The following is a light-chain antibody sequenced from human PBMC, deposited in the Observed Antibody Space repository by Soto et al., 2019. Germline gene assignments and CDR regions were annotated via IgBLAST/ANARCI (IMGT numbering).Light chain of an antibody. CDR2: DTS. CDR3: QQYGSSPVT. CDR1: QSVSIL. V-gene: IGKV3-20*01. Sequence: EIGVTQSPSTLSVSPGERATLSWRASQSVSILLAWYQQRHGQAPRLLIYDTSTRATGIPDRFSGSGYGTDFNLAISRLETEDFAVYYCQQYGSSPVTFGQGTRLEIK. J-gene: IGKJ5*01.